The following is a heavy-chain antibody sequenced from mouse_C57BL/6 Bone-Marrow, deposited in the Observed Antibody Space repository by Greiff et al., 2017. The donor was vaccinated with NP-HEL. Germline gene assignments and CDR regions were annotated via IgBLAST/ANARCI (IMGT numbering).Heavy chain of an antibody. V-gene: IGHV5-16*01. J-gene: IGHJ2*01. D-gene: IGHD2-12*01. CDR1: GFTFSDYY. Sequence: EVQRVESEGGLVQPGSSMKLSCTASGFTFSDYYMAWVRQVPEKGLEWVANINYDGSSTYYLDSLKSRFIISRDNAKNILYLQMSSLKSEDTATYYCARDRDLVGYFDYWGQGTTLTVSS. CDR3: ARDRDLVGYFDY. CDR2: INYDGSST.